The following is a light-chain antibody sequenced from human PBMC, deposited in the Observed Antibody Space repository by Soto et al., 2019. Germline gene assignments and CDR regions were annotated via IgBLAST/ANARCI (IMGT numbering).Light chain of an antibody. CDR1: KGISSW. CDR3: QQANSFPHT. J-gene: IGKJ2*01. CDR2: AAS. Sequence: DIQITQSQSSVSASVGDRVPITCRASKGISSWLPGYQQKPGKAPKHLINAASSLQSGVPSRFSGSGSGTDFTLTISSLQPEDFATYYCQQANSFPHTFGQGTKLEIK. V-gene: IGKV1-12*01.